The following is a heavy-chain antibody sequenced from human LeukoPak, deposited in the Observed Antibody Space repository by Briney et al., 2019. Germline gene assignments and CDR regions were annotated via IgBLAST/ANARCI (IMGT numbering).Heavy chain of an antibody. CDR1: GFTFSSYA. CDR2: ISGSGGST. Sequence: GGSLRLSCAASGFTFSSYAMSWVRQAPGKGLEWVSAISGSGGSTYYADSVKGRFTISRDNSKNTLYLQMNSLRAEDTAVYYCAKSTIFGVVSPADYCGQGTLVTVSS. J-gene: IGHJ4*02. V-gene: IGHV3-23*01. D-gene: IGHD3-3*01. CDR3: AKSTIFGVVSPADY.